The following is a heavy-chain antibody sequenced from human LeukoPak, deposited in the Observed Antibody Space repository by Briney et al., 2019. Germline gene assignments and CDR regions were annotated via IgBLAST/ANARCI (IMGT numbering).Heavy chain of an antibody. J-gene: IGHJ4*02. CDR1: GLTFSSYA. D-gene: IGHD3-22*01. CDR3: AKGGGYYPFDY. V-gene: IGHV3-23*01. Sequence: PGGSLRLSCAASGLTFSSYAMSWVRQAPGKGLEWVSTISGSGGSTYYTNSVKGRFTISRDNSKNTLYLQMNSLRAEDTAVYYCAKGGGYYPFDYWGQGTLVTVSS. CDR2: ISGSGGST.